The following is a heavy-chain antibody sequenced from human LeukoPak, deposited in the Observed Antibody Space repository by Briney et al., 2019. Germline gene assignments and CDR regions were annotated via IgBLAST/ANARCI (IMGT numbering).Heavy chain of an antibody. CDR3: AKDSTLLGMDV. V-gene: IGHV3-30*18. CDR2: ISYDGSNK. CDR1: GFTFSSYG. J-gene: IGHJ6*02. D-gene: IGHD2-15*01. Sequence: GGSLRLSCAASGFTFSSYGMHWVRQAPGKGLEWVAVISYDGSNKYYADSVKGRFTISRDNSKNTLYLQMNSLRAEDTAVYYCAKDSTLLGMDVWGRGTTVTVSS.